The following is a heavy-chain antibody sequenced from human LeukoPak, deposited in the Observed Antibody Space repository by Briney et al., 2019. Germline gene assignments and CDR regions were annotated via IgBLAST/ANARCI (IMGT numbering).Heavy chain of an antibody. Sequence: GGSLRLPCAASGFTFSKSWMSWVRQAPVRGLEWVGRIQTKSDGGTTDYGAPVKGRFTISRDDSKNTLYLQMDSLKSEDTAVYFCTTDGDANWNWGQGTLVTVPS. V-gene: IGHV3-15*01. J-gene: IGHJ4*02. D-gene: IGHD1-20*01. CDR2: IQTKSDGGTT. CDR1: GFTFSKSW. CDR3: TTDGDANWN.